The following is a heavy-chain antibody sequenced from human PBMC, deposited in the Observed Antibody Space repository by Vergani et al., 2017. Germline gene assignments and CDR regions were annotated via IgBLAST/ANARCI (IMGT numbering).Heavy chain of an antibody. D-gene: IGHD2-15*01. Sequence: QVQLQQWGAGLLKPSETLSLTCAVYGGSFSGYYWSWIRQPPGKGLEWNGEINNRGSTNYNPALKSRVTISVDTSKNQFSLKMSSVTSADTAVYYCARPNRRYCSGGSCYASRYFQHWGQGTLVTVSS. CDR1: GGSFSGYY. CDR2: INNRGST. J-gene: IGHJ1*01. V-gene: IGHV4-34*01. CDR3: ARPNRRYCSGGSCYASRYFQH.